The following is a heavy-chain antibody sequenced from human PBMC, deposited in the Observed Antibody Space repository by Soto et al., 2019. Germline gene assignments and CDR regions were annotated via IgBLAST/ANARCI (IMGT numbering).Heavy chain of an antibody. V-gene: IGHV3-74*01. CDR3: ARVDWYRRDY. J-gene: IGHJ4*02. CDR2: INNDATST. Sequence: PGGSLRLSCAASGFAFSSYWMYWVRQAPGEGLVWVSRINNDATSTIYADSVEGRFTVSRDNAKNTLYLLMNNLRVDDTAVYYCARVDWYRRDYWGQGTLVTVSS. D-gene: IGHD3-9*01. CDR1: GFAFSSYW.